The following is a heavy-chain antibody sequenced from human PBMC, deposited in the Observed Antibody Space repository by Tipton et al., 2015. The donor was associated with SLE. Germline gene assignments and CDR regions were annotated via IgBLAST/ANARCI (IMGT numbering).Heavy chain of an antibody. Sequence: GLVKPSETLSLTCAFYGESFSGHCRNSIRQPPGKGLEWIGEIYHSGSTNYNPSLKSRVTISVDKSKNQFSLKLSSVTAADTAVYYCARTVQGVMGYWGQGTLVTVSS. CDR3: ARTVQGVMGY. J-gene: IGHJ4*02. CDR1: GESFSGHC. D-gene: IGHD3-10*01. V-gene: IGHV4-34*01. CDR2: IYHSGST.